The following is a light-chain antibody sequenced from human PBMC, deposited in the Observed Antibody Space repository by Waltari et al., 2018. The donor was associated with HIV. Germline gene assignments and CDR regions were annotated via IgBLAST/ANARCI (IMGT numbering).Light chain of an antibody. V-gene: IGKV1-33*01. CDR3: QQYNNLRVFT. Sequence: DIQMTQSPSSLSASVGDRVTITCQASQDISNYLNWYQQKQGKAPKLLIYDASSLETGVPSRFSGSGSGTDFTFTITSLQPEDIATYYCQQYNNLRVFTFGPGTKVDIK. CDR2: DAS. J-gene: IGKJ3*01. CDR1: QDISNY.